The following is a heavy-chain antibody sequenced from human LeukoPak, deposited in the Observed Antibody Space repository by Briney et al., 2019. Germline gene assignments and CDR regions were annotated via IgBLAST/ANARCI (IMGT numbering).Heavy chain of an antibody. V-gene: IGHV4-39*07. J-gene: IGHJ4*02. D-gene: IGHD5-18*01. CDR1: GGSISSSSYY. Sequence: SETLSLTCTVSGGSISSSSYYWGWLRQPPGKGLEWIGSIYYSGSTYYNPSLKSRVTISVDTSKNQFSLKLSSVTAADTAVYYCAGGYSYGYGYWGQGTLVTVSS. CDR3: AGGYSYGYGY. CDR2: IYYSGST.